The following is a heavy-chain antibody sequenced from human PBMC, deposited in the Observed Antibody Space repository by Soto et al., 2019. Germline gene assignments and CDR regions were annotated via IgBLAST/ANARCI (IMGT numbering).Heavy chain of an antibody. CDR2: IYYSGSS. J-gene: IGHJ6*02. V-gene: IGHV4-31*03. D-gene: IGHD2-15*01. Sequence: ASETLSLTCTVSGGSISSANYYWSWIRQHPGKGLEWIGHIYYSGSSYYNPSLQSRVTISVDTSKNQFSLQLSSVTVADTAVYYCARDSGVAVGSARYYYGMDVWGQGTTVTGS. CDR1: GGSISSANYY. CDR3: ARDSGVAVGSARYYYGMDV.